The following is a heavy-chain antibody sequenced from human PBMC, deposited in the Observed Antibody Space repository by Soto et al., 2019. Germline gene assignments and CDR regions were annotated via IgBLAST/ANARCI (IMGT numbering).Heavy chain of an antibody. D-gene: IGHD3-10*01. Sequence: QVQLQESGPGLVKPSQTLSLTCTVSGGSISSGGYYWSWIRQHPGKVLEWIGNIYYSGSTYYNTSQQRRVNVSVDKSKNQLSLKMSSVTAADTAVYYCARVPHYSGSGNYGSKGAFDIWGQGTMVTVSS. J-gene: IGHJ3*02. CDR3: ARVPHYSGSGNYGSKGAFDI. CDR2: IYYSGST. V-gene: IGHV4-31*03. CDR1: GGSISSGGYY.